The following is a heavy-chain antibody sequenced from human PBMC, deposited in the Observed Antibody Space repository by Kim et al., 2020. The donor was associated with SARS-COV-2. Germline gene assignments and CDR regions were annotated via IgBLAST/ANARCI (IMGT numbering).Heavy chain of an antibody. Sequence: ASVKVSCKASGYTFTSYVILLVRPAPGPGLELMGWISAYNGNTNYAQQLQGRVPMTTDPSTSTAYIELRSLRSDAPAVSYCSRWSGVGWRRPDAFDIWC. CDR2: ISAYNGNT. CDR1: GYTFTSYV. J-gene: IGHJ3*02. V-gene: IGHV1-18*01. CDR3: SRWSGVGWRRPDAFDI. D-gene: IGHD1-26*01.